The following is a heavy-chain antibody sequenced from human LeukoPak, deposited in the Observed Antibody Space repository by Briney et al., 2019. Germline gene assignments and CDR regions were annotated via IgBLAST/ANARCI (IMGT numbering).Heavy chain of an antibody. CDR2: IYYSGST. D-gene: IGHD5-18*01. V-gene: IGHV4-39*07. CDR1: GYSISSSSYY. CDR3: ASSRSTLWLTIPFDY. J-gene: IGHJ4*02. Sequence: PSETLSLTCTVSGYSISSSSYYWGWIRQPPGKGLEWIGSIYYSGSTYYNPSLKSRVTISVDTSKNQFSLKLSSVTAADTAVYYCASSRSTLWLTIPFDYWGQGTLVTVSS.